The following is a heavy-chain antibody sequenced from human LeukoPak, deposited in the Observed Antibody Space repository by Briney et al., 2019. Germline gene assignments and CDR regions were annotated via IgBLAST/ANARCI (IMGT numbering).Heavy chain of an antibody. J-gene: IGHJ4*02. CDR2: IIPSFSKV. Sequence: ASVKVSCKASGGSFSTYTFSWVRQAPGQGLEWIGDIIPSFSKVNYAQNFHGRVTITADESTSTANMELKSLNSEDTAVYYCARDWGSGYAMDYWGQGTLVTVSS. CDR1: GGSFSTYT. CDR3: ARDWGSGYAMDY. D-gene: IGHD5-12*01. V-gene: IGHV1-69*13.